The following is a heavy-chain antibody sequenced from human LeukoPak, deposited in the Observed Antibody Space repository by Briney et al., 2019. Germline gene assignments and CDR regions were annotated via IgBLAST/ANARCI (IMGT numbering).Heavy chain of an antibody. V-gene: IGHV3-23*01. Sequence: PGGSLRLSCAASGFTFSSYAMSWVRQAPGKGLEWVSAISGSGGSTYYADSVKGRFTISRDNSKNTLYLQINSLRAEDTAVYYCAKRIGVVVVTAIPEGFGMDVWGQGTTVTVSS. J-gene: IGHJ6*02. D-gene: IGHD2-21*02. CDR1: GFTFSSYA. CDR3: AKRIGVVVVTAIPEGFGMDV. CDR2: ISGSGGST.